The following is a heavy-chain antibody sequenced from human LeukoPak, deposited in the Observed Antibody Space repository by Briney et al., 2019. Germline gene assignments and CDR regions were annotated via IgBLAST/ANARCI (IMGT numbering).Heavy chain of an antibody. Sequence: GGSLRLSCTASGFTFSGYSMNWLRQAPGKGLEWVSSFGTRSTSIYHAGSVKGRFAISRDNAKNSLYLQMNSLRAEDTALYYCAREVSEGFDFWGQGTLVTVSS. J-gene: IGHJ4*02. CDR2: FGTRSTSI. CDR3: AREVSEGFDF. CDR1: GFTFSGYS. V-gene: IGHV3-21*01. D-gene: IGHD3-22*01.